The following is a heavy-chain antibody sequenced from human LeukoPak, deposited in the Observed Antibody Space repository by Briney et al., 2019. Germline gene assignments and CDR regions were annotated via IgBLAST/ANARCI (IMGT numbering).Heavy chain of an antibody. Sequence: SGTLSLTCAVSGDSITNRNWWTWVRQPPGKGLEWIGEISHSGSTNYNPSLKSRVTISVDKSKNEFSLNLSSVTAADTAVYYCARDSPAYCSGGNCYNWYFDLWGRGTLVSVSS. J-gene: IGHJ2*01. V-gene: IGHV4-4*02. CDR2: ISHSGST. CDR3: ARDSPAYCSGGNCYNWYFDL. D-gene: IGHD2-15*01. CDR1: GDSITNRNW.